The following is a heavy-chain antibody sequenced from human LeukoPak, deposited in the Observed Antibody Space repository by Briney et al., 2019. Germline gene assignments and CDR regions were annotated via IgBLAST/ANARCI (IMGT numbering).Heavy chain of an antibody. Sequence: PSETLSLTCTVSGGSISSSSYYWGWIRQPPGKGLEWIGSIYYSGSTYYNPSLKSRVTISVDTSKNQFSLKLSSVTAADTAVYYCARHIEEYQLLSGAVAAFDIWGQGTMVTVSS. J-gene: IGHJ3*02. D-gene: IGHD2-2*01. CDR1: GGSISSSSYY. CDR2: IYYSGST. CDR3: ARHIEEYQLLSGAVAAFDI. V-gene: IGHV4-39*01.